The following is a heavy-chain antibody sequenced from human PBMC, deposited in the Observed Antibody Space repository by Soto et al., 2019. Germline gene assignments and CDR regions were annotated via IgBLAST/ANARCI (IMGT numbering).Heavy chain of an antibody. V-gene: IGHV4-39*01. J-gene: IGHJ2*01. CDR1: GGSISSSSYY. CDR2: IYYSGST. D-gene: IGHD5-18*01. CDR3: ARQLKTDKAMVTDSYFDL. Sequence: SETLSLTCTVSGGSISSSSYYWGWIRQPPGKGLEWIGSIYYSGSTYYNPSLKSRVTISVDTSKNQFSLKLSSVTAADTAVYYCARQLKTDKAMVTDSYFDLWGRGTLVTVSS.